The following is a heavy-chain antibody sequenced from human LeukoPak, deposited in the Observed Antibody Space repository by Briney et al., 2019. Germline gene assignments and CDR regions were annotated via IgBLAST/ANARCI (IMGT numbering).Heavy chain of an antibody. CDR3: ARAQRGYSYGYPFDY. V-gene: IGHV4-34*01. CDR2: INHSGST. Sequence: PSETLSLTCAVYGGSFSGYYWSWIRQPPGKGLEWIGEINHSGSTNYNPSLKSRVTISVDTSKNQFSLKLSSVTAADTAVYYCARAQRGYSYGYPFDYWGQGTLVTVSS. J-gene: IGHJ4*02. CDR1: GGSFSGYY. D-gene: IGHD5-18*01.